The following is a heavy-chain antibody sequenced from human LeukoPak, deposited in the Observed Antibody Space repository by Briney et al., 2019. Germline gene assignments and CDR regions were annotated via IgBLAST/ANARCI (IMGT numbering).Heavy chain of an antibody. CDR2: INTDGSST. D-gene: IGHD6-25*01. CDR1: GFSFRSYW. V-gene: IGHV3-74*01. Sequence: GGSLRLSCAASGFSFRSYWMHWVRQSPVKGLVWVSRINTDGSSTSYADSVKGRFTISRDNAKNTLYLQMNSLRVEDTAVYYCARYSGNDDVFDIWGQGTMVTVSS. J-gene: IGHJ3*02. CDR3: ARYSGNDDVFDI.